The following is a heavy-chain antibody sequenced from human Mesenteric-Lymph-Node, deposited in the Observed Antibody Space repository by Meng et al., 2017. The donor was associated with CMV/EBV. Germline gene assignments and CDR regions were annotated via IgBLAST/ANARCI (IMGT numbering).Heavy chain of an antibody. CDR3: ARHNWDYVGNWFDP. V-gene: IGHV4-4*02. Sequence: ASGVSTNKDNWWSWVRQPPGKGLEWIAEMYHTGSANYNPSLKSRVTISLDKSKNHFSLRLTSVTAADTAIYYCARHNWDYVGNWFDPWGPGTLVTVSS. CDR2: MYHTGSA. J-gene: IGHJ5*02. CDR1: GVSTNKDNW. D-gene: IGHD1-7*01.